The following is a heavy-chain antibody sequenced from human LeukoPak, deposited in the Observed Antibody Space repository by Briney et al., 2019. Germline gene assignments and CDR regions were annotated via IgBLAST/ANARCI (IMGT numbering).Heavy chain of an antibody. J-gene: IGHJ6*02. Sequence: GRSLRLSCAASGFTFSGYAMHWVRQAPGKGLEWVAVISYDGSNKYYADSVKGRFTISRDNSKNTLYLQMNSLRAEDTAVYYCARERLRFDYYYGMDVWGQGTTVTVSS. V-gene: IGHV3-30-3*01. CDR1: GFTFSGYA. CDR2: ISYDGSNK. D-gene: IGHD5-12*01. CDR3: ARERLRFDYYYGMDV.